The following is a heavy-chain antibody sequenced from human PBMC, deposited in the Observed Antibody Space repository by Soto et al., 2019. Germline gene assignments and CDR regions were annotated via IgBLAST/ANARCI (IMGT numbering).Heavy chain of an antibody. Sequence: PGGSLILSCAASGFTFSSYAMSWVRQAPGKGLEWVSAISGSGGSTYYADSVKGRFTISRDNSKNTLYLQMNSLRAEDTAVYYCAKGTCSPYYYYGMDVWGQGTTVTVAS. CDR2: ISGSGGST. CDR1: GFTFSSYA. D-gene: IGHD6-13*01. CDR3: AKGTCSPYYYYGMDV. J-gene: IGHJ6*02. V-gene: IGHV3-23*01.